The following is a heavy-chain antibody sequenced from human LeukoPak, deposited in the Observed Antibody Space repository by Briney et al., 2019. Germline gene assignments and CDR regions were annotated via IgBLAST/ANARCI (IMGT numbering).Heavy chain of an antibody. D-gene: IGHD2-2*01. CDR1: GYTFTSYG. Sequence: ASVKVSCKASGYTFTSYGISWVRQAPGQGLEWMGWISAYNGNTNYAQKLQGRVTMTTDTSTSTAYMELRSLRSDDTAVYYCARVKVYQLLGTANWFDPWGQGTLVTVSS. CDR3: ARVKVYQLLGTANWFDP. J-gene: IGHJ5*02. V-gene: IGHV1-18*04. CDR2: ISAYNGNT.